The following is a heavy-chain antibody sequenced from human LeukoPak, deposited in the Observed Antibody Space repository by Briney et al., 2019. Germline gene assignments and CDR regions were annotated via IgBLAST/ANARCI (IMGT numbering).Heavy chain of an antibody. D-gene: IGHD3-22*01. V-gene: IGHV3-23*01. J-gene: IGHJ5*02. CDR1: GFTFSSYG. Sequence: PGGSLRLSCAASGFTFSSYGMSWVRQAPGKGLEWVSAISGSGGSTYYADSVKGRFTISRDNSKNTLYLQMNSLRAEDTAVYYCAKDRSANYYDSSGYYIPNWFDPWGQGTLVTVSS. CDR3: AKDRSANYYDSSGYYIPNWFDP. CDR2: ISGSGGST.